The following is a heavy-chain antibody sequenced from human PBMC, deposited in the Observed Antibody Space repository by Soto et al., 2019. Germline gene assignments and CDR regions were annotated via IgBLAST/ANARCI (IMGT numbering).Heavy chain of an antibody. D-gene: IGHD3-10*01. CDR3: ARTNGSGSYGLSYYYYGMDV. CDR2: IYPGDSDT. CDR1: GYSFTSYW. V-gene: IGHV5-51*01. J-gene: IGHJ6*02. Sequence: LGESLKISCKGSGYSFTSYWIGWVRQIPGKGLEWMGIIYPGDSDTRYSPSFQGQVTISADKSISTAYLQWSSLKASDTAMYYCARTNGSGSYGLSYYYYGMDVWGQGTTVTVSS.